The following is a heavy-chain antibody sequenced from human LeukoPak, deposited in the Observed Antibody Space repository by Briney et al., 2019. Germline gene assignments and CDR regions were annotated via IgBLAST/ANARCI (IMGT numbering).Heavy chain of an antibody. Sequence: PGRSLRLSCAASGFTFSSYAMHWVRQAPGKGLEWVAVISYDGSNKYYADSVKGRFTISRDNSKNTLYLQMNSLRAEDTAVYYCARVQLGGYSSGLDYWGQGTLVTVSS. CDR1: GFTFSSYA. V-gene: IGHV3-30-3*01. J-gene: IGHJ4*02. CDR3: ARVQLGGYSSGLDY. CDR2: ISYDGSNK. D-gene: IGHD6-19*01.